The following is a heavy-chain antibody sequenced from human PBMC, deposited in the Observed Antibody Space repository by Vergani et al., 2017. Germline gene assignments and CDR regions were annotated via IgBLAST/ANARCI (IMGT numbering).Heavy chain of an antibody. CDR3: ASGEGYSYGPDYYYYGMDV. D-gene: IGHD5-18*01. Sequence: QVQLQQWGAGLLKPSETLSLTCAVYGGSFSGYYWSWIRQPPGKGLEWIGEINHSGSTNYNPSLKSRVTISVDTSKNQFSLKLSSVTAAATAVYYCASGEGYSYGPDYYYYGMDVWGQGTTVTVSS. CDR2: INHSGST. V-gene: IGHV4-34*01. CDR1: GGSFSGYY. J-gene: IGHJ6*02.